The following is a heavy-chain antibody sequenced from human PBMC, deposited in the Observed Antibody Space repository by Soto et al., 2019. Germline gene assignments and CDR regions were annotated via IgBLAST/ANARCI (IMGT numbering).Heavy chain of an antibody. J-gene: IGHJ4*02. Sequence: QVQLQESGPGLVKPSQTLSLTCTVSGGSISSGDYYWMWIRQPPGKGLEWIGYIYYSGSTYYNPSLKSRVTISVDTSKNQFSLKLSSVTAADTAVYYCASTIFGVVTTIDYWGQGTLVTVSS. CDR3: ASTIFGVVTTIDY. V-gene: IGHV4-30-4*01. CDR1: GGSISSGDYY. CDR2: IYYSGST. D-gene: IGHD3-3*01.